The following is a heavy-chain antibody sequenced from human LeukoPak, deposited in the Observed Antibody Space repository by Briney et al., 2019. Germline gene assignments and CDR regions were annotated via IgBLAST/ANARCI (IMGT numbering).Heavy chain of an antibody. D-gene: IGHD4-17*01. J-gene: IGHJ4*02. CDR2: ISYDGSNK. Sequence: GSLRLSCAASGFTFSSYGMHWVRQAPGKGLEWVAVISYDGSNKYYADSVKGRFTISRDNSKNTLYLQMNSLRAEDTAVYYCAKDQSKAYGDYTLFDYWGQGTLVTVSS. CDR1: GFTFSSYG. CDR3: AKDQSKAYGDYTLFDY. V-gene: IGHV3-30*18.